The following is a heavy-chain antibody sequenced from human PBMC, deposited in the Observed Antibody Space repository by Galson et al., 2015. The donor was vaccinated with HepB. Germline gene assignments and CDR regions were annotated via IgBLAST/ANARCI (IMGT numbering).Heavy chain of an antibody. D-gene: IGHD3-3*01. V-gene: IGHV3-30-3*01. CDR1: GFTFSSQA. CDR3: AKDTNYDFDY. CDR2: ISSAGSNK. Sequence: SLRLSCAASGFTFSSQAIHWVRQAPGKGLEWVAVISSAGSNKYYADSVKGRFTISRDNSKNTLYLQMNSLRAEDTAVYFCAKDTNYDFDYWGQGTLVTVSS. J-gene: IGHJ4*02.